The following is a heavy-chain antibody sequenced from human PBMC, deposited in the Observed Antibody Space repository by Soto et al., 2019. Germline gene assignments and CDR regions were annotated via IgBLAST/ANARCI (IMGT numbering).Heavy chain of an antibody. J-gene: IGHJ4*02. D-gene: IGHD3-10*01. Sequence: SVKVSCKASGFTFTSSAVQWVRQARGQRLEWIGWIVVGSGNTNYAQKFQGRVTITADKSTSTAYMELSSLRSEDTAVYYCARVHYYGSGSYWPYFDYWGQGTLVTVSS. CDR2: IVVGSGNT. CDR3: ARVHYYGSGSYWPYFDY. CDR1: GFTFTSSA. V-gene: IGHV1-58*01.